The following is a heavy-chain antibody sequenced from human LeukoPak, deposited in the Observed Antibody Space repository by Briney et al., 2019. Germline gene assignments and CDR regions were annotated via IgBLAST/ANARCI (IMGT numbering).Heavy chain of an antibody. J-gene: IGHJ6*03. Sequence: GGSLRLSCAASGFTFSSYSMNWVRQAPGKGLEWVSSISSSSSYIYYADSVKGRFTISRDNAKNSLYPQMNSLRAEDTAVYYCAGRPYCSSTSCYTVNYYYYYMDVWGKGTTVTVSS. CDR2: ISSSSSYI. V-gene: IGHV3-21*01. CDR3: AGRPYCSSTSCYTVNYYYYYMDV. D-gene: IGHD2-2*02. CDR1: GFTFSSYS.